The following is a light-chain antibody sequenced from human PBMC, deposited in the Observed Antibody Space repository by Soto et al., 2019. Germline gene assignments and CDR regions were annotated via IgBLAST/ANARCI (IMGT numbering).Light chain of an antibody. CDR3: CSYRSGNTLV. J-gene: IGLJ2*01. CDR1: SSDIGSYDL. Sequence: QSALTQPASVSGSPGQSITISCTGASSDIGSYDLVSWYQQNPGKTPRLIIYEVNKRPWGVSNRFAGSKSGNTASLTFSGLQAEDEADYYCCSYRSGNTLVFGGGTKLTV. CDR2: EVN. V-gene: IGLV2-23*02.